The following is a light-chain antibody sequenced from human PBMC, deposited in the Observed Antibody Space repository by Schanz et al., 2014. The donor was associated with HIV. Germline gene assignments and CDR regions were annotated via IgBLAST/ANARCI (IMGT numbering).Light chain of an antibody. Sequence: QSALAQPASVSGSPGQSITISCTGTSSDVGGYNYVSWYQRHPGKAPKLMIYDVSNRPSGVSNRFSGSKSGNTASLTISGLQAEDEADYYCSSYTSSSTKVLGGGTKPTVL. V-gene: IGLV2-14*03. CDR2: DVS. CDR3: SSYTSSSTKV. J-gene: IGLJ3*02. CDR1: SSDVGGYNY.